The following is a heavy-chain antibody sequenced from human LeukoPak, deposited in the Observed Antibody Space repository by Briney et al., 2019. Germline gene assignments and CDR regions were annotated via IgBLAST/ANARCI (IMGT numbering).Heavy chain of an antibody. Sequence: GASVNESCKASGYTFTGYYMHWVRQAPGQGLEWMGWINPNSGGTNYAQKFQGRVTMTRDTSIRTAYMELSRLRTDDTAVYYCASPGSSYDILTGPGYCDYWGQGTLVTVSS. CDR2: INPNSGGT. V-gene: IGHV1-2*02. CDR3: ASPGSSYDILTGPGYCDY. D-gene: IGHD3-9*01. J-gene: IGHJ4*02. CDR1: GYTFTGYY.